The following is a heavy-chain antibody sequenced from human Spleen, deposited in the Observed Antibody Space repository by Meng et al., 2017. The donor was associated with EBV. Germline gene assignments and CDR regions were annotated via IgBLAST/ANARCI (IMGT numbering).Heavy chain of an antibody. CDR1: GGSINSGNW. J-gene: IGHJ4*02. CDR3: ARTYSSSIYYFDS. Sequence: QVSLQDSGPDLWKPSWTLSLICAVSGGSINSGNWWNWVRQPPGKGLEWIGEIYHSGSTNYNPSLESRVTISVDKSKNQFSLKLSSVTAADTAVYYCARTYSSSIYYFDSWGPGTLVTVSS. D-gene: IGHD6-13*01. V-gene: IGHV4-4*02. CDR2: IYHSGST.